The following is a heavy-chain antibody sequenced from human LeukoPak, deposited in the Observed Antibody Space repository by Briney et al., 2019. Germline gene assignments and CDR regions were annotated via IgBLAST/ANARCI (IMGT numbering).Heavy chain of an antibody. CDR2: IGTTGNYI. Sequence: GGSLRLSCAASGFTFSNYLMNWVRQAPGKGLEWVSSIGTTGNYIYCSDSVKGRFTISRDNAKDSLFLQMNSLRTEDTGVYYCARDSYGWHDRCDYWGLGTQVIVSS. CDR3: ARDSYGWHDRCDY. V-gene: IGHV3-21*01. D-gene: IGHD3-16*01. J-gene: IGHJ4*02. CDR1: GFTFSNYL.